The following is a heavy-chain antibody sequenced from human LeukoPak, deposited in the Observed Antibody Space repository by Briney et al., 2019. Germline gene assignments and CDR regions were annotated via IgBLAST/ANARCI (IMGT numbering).Heavy chain of an antibody. J-gene: IGHJ4*02. D-gene: IGHD2-8*01. CDR2: IKPDGVT. CDR3: ARSRFCTSGGCYYDY. Sequence: GGSLRLSCEASGFTFRSYWMHWVRRAPGKGLVWVSGIKPDGVTTYEDSVKGRVTISRDNAKNTLFLQMVSLRAEDTAIYYCARSRFCTSGGCYYDYWGQGIPLTVSS. CDR1: GFTFRSYW. V-gene: IGHV3-74*03.